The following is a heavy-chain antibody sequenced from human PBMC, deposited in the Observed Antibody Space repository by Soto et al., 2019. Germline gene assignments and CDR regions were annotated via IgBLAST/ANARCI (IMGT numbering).Heavy chain of an antibody. CDR2: IYHSGST. Sequence: SQTLSLTCAVSGVSISRRGYSWSWIRQPPGKGLEWIGYIYHSGSTYYNPSLKSRVTISVDRSKNQFSLKLSSVTAADTAVYYCARGSTMVRGAHNCFDPWGQGTLVTVS. D-gene: IGHD3-10*01. CDR1: GVSISRRGYS. CDR3: ARGSTMVRGAHNCFDP. J-gene: IGHJ5*02. V-gene: IGHV4-30-2*01.